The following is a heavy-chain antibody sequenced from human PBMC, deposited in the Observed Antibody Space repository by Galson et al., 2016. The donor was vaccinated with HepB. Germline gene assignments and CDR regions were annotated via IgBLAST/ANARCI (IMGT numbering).Heavy chain of an antibody. CDR2: ISYDGSNR. D-gene: IGHD6-6*01. Sequence: SLRLSCAASGFIFSSYGTHWVRQAPGKGLEWVAVISYDGSNRYYADSVKGRFTISRDNSKNTLYLQMNNLRPEDTAVYYCAKDYAVAARPPDYWGQGTLVTVSS. CDR1: GFIFSSYG. V-gene: IGHV3-30*18. CDR3: AKDYAVAARPPDY. J-gene: IGHJ4*02.